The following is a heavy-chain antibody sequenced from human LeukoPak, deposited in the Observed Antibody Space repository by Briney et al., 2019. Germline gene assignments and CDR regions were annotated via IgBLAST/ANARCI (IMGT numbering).Heavy chain of an antibody. CDR2: ISSSGSTI. CDR3: ARDLDWGAFDA. D-gene: IGHD3-9*01. J-gene: IGHJ5*02. Sequence: GGSLRLSCAASGFTFSDYYMSWIRQAPGKGLEWVSYISSSGSTIYYADSVKGRFTISRDNSKNTVSLQMNSLRAEDTALYYCARDLDWGAFDAWGQGTLVTVSS. CDR1: GFTFSDYY. V-gene: IGHV3-11*01.